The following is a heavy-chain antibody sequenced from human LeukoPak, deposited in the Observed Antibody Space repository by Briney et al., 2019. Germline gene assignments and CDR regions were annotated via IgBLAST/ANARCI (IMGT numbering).Heavy chain of an antibody. CDR1: GFTFSGHN. CDR2: ASISSGTI. V-gene: IGHV3-48*04. Sequence: GGSLRLSCAASGFTFSGHNMNWVRQAPGKGLEWISFASISSGTIYYADSVNGRFRISRDNAKNSLDLEMNSLRAEDTAVYYCARIQSGDIVDYWGQGTLVTVSS. J-gene: IGHJ4*02. D-gene: IGHD2-15*01. CDR3: ARIQSGDIVDY.